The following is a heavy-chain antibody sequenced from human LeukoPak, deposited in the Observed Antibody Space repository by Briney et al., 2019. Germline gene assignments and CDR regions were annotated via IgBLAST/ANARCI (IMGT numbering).Heavy chain of an antibody. CDR2: IWYDGSNK. Sequence: GGSLRLSCAGSGLTFSGYGMHWVRQAPGKGLEWVALIWYDGSNKYYADSVKGRFTISRDNSKNALYLQMDSLRAEDTGVYYCAKDLGVTMVRGLCDYWGQGTLVTVSS. J-gene: IGHJ4*02. CDR3: AKDLGVTMVRGLCDY. V-gene: IGHV3-33*06. CDR1: GLTFSGYG. D-gene: IGHD3-10*01.